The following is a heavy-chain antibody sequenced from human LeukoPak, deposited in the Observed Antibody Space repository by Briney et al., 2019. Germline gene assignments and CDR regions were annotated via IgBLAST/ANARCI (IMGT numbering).Heavy chain of an antibody. CDR1: GGSISSYY. CDR2: IYYSGST. CDR3: ARDVPLTGFDP. Sequence: SETLSLTCTVSGGSISSYYWSWIRQPPGKGLEWIGYIYYSGSTNYNPSLKSRVTISVDTSKNQFSLKLSSVTAADTAVYYCARDVPLTGFDPWGQGTLVTVSS. V-gene: IGHV4-59*01. D-gene: IGHD2-2*01. J-gene: IGHJ5*02.